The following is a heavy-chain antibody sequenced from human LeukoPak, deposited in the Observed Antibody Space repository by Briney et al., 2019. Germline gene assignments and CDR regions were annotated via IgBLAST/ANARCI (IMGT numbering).Heavy chain of an antibody. CDR1: GFTFSSYG. CDR3: ASVPPNFLGAFDI. J-gene: IGHJ3*02. CDR2: IRYDGSNK. V-gene: IGHV3-30*02. D-gene: IGHD7-27*01. Sequence: GGPLRLSCAASGFTFSSYGMHWVRQAPGKGLEWVAFIRYDGSNKYYADSVKGRFTISRDNAKNSLYLQMNSLRAEDTAVYYCASVPPNFLGAFDIWGQGTMVTVSS.